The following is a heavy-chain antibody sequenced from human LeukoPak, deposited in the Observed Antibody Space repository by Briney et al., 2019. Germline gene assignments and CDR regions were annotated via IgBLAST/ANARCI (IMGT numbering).Heavy chain of an antibody. CDR2: ITGSGDST. D-gene: IGHD6-19*01. V-gene: IGHV3-23*01. CDR3: AFGPHQQWLLADY. J-gene: IGHJ4*02. CDR1: GVSFSSYA. Sequence: PGGSLRLSCAVSGVSFSSYAVGWVRQTPGKGLQLVSTITGSGDSTFYADSVNGRFTVSRDNSKNTLYLQMSSLGADDTALYYCAFGPHQQWLLADYWGQGTLVTVSS.